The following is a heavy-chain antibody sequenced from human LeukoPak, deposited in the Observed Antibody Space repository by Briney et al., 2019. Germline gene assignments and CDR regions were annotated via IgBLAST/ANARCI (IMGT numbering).Heavy chain of an antibody. J-gene: IGHJ5*02. CDR3: ARTHYYDSSGYYYGWFDP. D-gene: IGHD3-22*01. V-gene: IGHV4-31*03. CDR1: GGSISSGGYY. Sequence: PSETLSLTCTVSGGSISSGGYYWSWIRQHPGKGLEWIGYIYYSGSTYYNPSLKSRVTISVDTSKNQFSLKLSSVTAADTALYYCARTHYYDSSGYYYGWFDPWGQGTLVTVSS. CDR2: IYYSGST.